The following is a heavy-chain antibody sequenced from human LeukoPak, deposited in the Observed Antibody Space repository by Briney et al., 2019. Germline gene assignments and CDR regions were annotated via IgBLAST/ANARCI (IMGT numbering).Heavy chain of an antibody. CDR2: IYPGDSDT. CDR1: GYSFTSYW. CDR3: ARRSVAAAGGGYFQH. V-gene: IGHV5-51*01. J-gene: IGHJ1*01. D-gene: IGHD6-13*01. Sequence: GESLKISFKGSGYSFTSYWIGWVRQMPGKGLEWMGIIYPGDSDTRYSPSFQGQVTISADKSISTAYLQWSSLKASDTAMYYCARRSVAAAGGGYFQHWGQGTLVTVSS.